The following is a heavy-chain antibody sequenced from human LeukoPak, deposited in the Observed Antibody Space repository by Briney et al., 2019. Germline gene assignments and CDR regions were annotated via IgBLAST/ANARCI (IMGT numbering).Heavy chain of an antibody. CDR1: GASISSGAHY. D-gene: IGHD1-14*01. Sequence: PSETLSLTCTVSGASISSGAHYWSWLRQHPGTGLESVGYIFYRGSTYYNPSLKSRLTISVYTSKNQFSLKLNSVTDADTAVYYCSSSPNQYFIDYWGQGALVTVSS. J-gene: IGHJ4*02. V-gene: IGHV4-31*03. CDR2: IFYRGST. CDR3: SSSPNQYFIDY.